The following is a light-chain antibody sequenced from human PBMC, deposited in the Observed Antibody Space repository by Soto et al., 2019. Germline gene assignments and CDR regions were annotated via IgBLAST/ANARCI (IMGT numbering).Light chain of an antibody. CDR1: QSIGNY. V-gene: IGKV1-39*01. Sequence: DIQMNQSPFSLSASVGDRVTITCRASQSIGNYLNWYQQKPGKAPKLLIYAASSLQSGVPSRFSGSGSGTDFTLTISSLQLEDLATYYCQQAYSTLTFGGGTNVQIK. CDR3: QQAYSTLT. CDR2: AAS. J-gene: IGKJ4*01.